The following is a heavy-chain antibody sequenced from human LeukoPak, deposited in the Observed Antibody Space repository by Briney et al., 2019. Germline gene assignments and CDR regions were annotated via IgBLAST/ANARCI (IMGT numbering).Heavy chain of an antibody. Sequence: GGSLRLSCAASGFTLRSYGMHWVRHSPGKGLLWVSHINHDGSLRDYADSVKGRFTISKDIAKNTVYLQMDSLGAEDTAVYYCTRDVFSLGDSWGQGTLVTVSS. CDR3: TRDVFSLGDS. D-gene: IGHD2/OR15-2a*01. CDR1: GFTLRSYG. J-gene: IGHJ4*02. CDR2: INHDGSLR. V-gene: IGHV3-74*01.